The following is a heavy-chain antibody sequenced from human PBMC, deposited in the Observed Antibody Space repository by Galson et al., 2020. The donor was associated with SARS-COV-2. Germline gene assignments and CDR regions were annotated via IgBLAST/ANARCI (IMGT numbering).Heavy chain of an antibody. D-gene: IGHD6-6*01. V-gene: IGHV1-58*01. Sequence: SVKVSYKTSGFTFPSSAVQWERQARGQRPEWIGWIVVGSGKTNYAQKFQERVTITRDMSTSTAYMELSSLTYEDTAVYYCAAFVARPVYWGQGTLVTVSS. CDR3: AAFVARPVY. CDR2: IVVGSGKT. CDR1: GFTFPSSA. J-gene: IGHJ4*02.